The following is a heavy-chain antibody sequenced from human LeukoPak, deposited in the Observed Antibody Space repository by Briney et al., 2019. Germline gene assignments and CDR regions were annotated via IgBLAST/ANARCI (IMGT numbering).Heavy chain of an antibody. CDR3: ARAYPVIDY. CDR1: GFTFSHYW. Sequence: GGSLRLSCAASGFTFSHYWMSWVRQAPGKGLEWVANIKQDGRERYYVNSAKGRFTISRDNAKNSLYLQINSLRAEDTAVYHCARAYPVIDYWGQGTLVTVSS. D-gene: IGHD2-2*02. J-gene: IGHJ4*02. V-gene: IGHV3-7*03. CDR2: IKQDGRER.